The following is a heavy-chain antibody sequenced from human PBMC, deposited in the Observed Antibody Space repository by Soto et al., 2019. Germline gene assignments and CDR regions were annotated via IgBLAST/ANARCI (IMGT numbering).Heavy chain of an antibody. V-gene: IGHV3-11*03. CDR2: ISSDGSHS. D-gene: IGHD2-15*01. CDR1: GFTFSDYY. CDR3: ARIYCSSGHCYPFYHDS. Sequence: GGSLRLSCATSGFTFSDYYMSWIRQAPGKGLEWVSYISSDGSHSQSARSVKGRFTISRDGARDSLFLQMNSLRAEDTAVYFCARIYCSSGHCYPFYHDSWGQGNLVTVAS. J-gene: IGHJ4*02.